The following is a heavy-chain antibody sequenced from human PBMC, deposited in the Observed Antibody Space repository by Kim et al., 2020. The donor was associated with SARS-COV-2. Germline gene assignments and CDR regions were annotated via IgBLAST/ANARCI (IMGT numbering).Heavy chain of an antibody. CDR1: GGSISNYY. CDR2: IYSTGST. CDR3: ARGRPYDY. V-gene: IGHV4-59*01. Sequence: SETLSLTCTVSGGSISNYYWSWIRQPPGKGLEWVGFIYSTGSTSYNPSLESRLTVTLDASKNQFSMKLNSVTAADTAMYYCARGRPYDYWGQGILVTVSS. J-gene: IGHJ4*02.